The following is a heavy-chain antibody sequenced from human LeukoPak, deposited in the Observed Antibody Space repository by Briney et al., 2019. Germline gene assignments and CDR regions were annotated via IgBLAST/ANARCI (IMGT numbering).Heavy chain of an antibody. CDR1: GFTFSSYA. Sequence: GGSLRLSCAASGFTFSSYAMSWVRQAPGKGLEWVSAISGSGGSTYYADSVKGRFTISRDNSKNTLYLQMNSLRAEDTAVYYCAKGAVCSSTSCPPSGAFDIWGQGTMVTVSS. D-gene: IGHD2-2*01. CDR2: ISGSGGST. CDR3: AKGAVCSSTSCPPSGAFDI. V-gene: IGHV3-23*01. J-gene: IGHJ3*02.